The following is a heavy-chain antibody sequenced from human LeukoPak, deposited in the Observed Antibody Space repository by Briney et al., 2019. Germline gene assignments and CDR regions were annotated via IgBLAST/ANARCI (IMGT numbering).Heavy chain of an antibody. V-gene: IGHV3-23*01. CDR1: GFTFGIHA. Sequence: GGSLRLSCAGSGFTFGIHAMSWVRQAPGKGLEWVSTIGGGDTYYADSVKGRFTISRDDSQSTVHLQMNSLRAEDTAVYYCAKDWIPYNRVFDCFDFWGQGTLVTVSS. J-gene: IGHJ4*02. CDR3: AKDWIPYNRVFDCFDF. D-gene: IGHD1-1*01. CDR2: IGGGDT.